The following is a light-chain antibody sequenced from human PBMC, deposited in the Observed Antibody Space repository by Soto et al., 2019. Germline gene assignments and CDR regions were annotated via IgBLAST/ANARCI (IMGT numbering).Light chain of an antibody. V-gene: IGLV1-40*01. Sequence: QSVLTQPPSLSGAPGQRVTISCTGGSSNIGAGYDVHWYQQLPGTAPKLFISGNSNRPSGVPDRFSGSKSGTSASLAITGLQAEDEADYFCQSYDNSLGWVFGGGTKLTVL. CDR2: GNS. CDR3: QSYDNSLGWV. J-gene: IGLJ3*02. CDR1: SSNIGAGYD.